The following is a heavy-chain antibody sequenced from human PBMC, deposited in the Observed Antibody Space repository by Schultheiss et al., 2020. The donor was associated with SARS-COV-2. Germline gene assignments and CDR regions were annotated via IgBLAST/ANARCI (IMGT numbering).Heavy chain of an antibody. CDR2: ISSSSSTI. D-gene: IGHD6-6*01. Sequence: GGSLRLSCAASGFTFSSYAMSWVRQAPGKGLEWVSYISSSSSTIYYADSVKGRFTISRDNAKNSLYLQMNSLRDEDTAVYYCARDGLSIAAHPVGGGDYWGQGTLGTGSS. CDR1: GFTFSSYA. V-gene: IGHV3-48*02. CDR3: ARDGLSIAAHPVGGGDY. J-gene: IGHJ4*02.